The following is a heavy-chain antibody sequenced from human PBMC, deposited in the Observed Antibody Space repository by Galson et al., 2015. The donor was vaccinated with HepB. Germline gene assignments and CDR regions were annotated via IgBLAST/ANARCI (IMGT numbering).Heavy chain of an antibody. Sequence: SLRLSGAASAFTVDADTMHWVRKAPGKGLEWVSLIIWDATNRYYSDSVKGRFTISRDNSKNSLYLQMNSLRTEDTALYYCAKGTVTKTYSSGWADWGQGTLVTVSS. CDR2: IIWDATNR. V-gene: IGHV3-43*01. J-gene: IGHJ4*02. CDR1: AFTVDADT. D-gene: IGHD6-19*01. CDR3: AKGTVTKTYSSGWAD.